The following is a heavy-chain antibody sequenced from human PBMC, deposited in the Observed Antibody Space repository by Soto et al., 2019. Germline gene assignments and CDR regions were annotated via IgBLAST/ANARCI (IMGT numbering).Heavy chain of an antibody. Sequence: SETLSLTCTVSGGSSSSYDWSWIRQPPGKGLEWIGYIYYSGSTNYNPSLKSRVTISVDTSKNQFSLKLSSVTAADTAVYYCARVGTYYDIPAGMDVWGQGTTVTVSS. CDR2: IYYSGST. D-gene: IGHD3-9*01. J-gene: IGHJ6*02. CDR1: GGSSSSYD. CDR3: ARVGTYYDIPAGMDV. V-gene: IGHV4-59*01.